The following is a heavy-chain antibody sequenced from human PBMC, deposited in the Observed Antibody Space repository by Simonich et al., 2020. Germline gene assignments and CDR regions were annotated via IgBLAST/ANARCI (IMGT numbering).Heavy chain of an antibody. D-gene: IGHD1-1*01. V-gene: IGHV1-18*01. CDR2: NRAYNGNP. CDR3: ARSTTGTTAFDI. CDR1: GYTFTSYG. J-gene: IGHJ3*02. Sequence: QVQLVQSGAEVKKPGASVKVSCKASGYTFTSYGISWVRQAPRQGLEWRGWNRAYNGNPNYAQKLQGRVTMTTDTSTSTAYMELRSLRSDDTAVYYCARSTTGTTAFDIWGQGTMVTVSS.